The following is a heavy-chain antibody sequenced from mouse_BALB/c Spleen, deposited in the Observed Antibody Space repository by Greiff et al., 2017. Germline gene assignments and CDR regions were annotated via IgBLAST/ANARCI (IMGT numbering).Heavy chain of an antibody. CDR3: ARSDYRGAMDY. J-gene: IGHJ4*01. Sequence: EVQRVESGGGLVQPGGSRKLSCAASGFTFSSFGMHWVRQAPEKGLEWVAYISSGSSTIYYADTVKGRFTISRDNPKNTLFLQMTSLRSEDTAMYYCARSDYRGAMDYWGQGTSVTVSS. CDR2: ISSGSSTI. CDR1: GFTFSSFG. D-gene: IGHD2-14*01. V-gene: IGHV5-17*02.